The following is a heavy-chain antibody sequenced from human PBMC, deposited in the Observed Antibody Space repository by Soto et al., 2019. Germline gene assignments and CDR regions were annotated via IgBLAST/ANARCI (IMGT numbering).Heavy chain of an antibody. CDR1: GGSISSGGYY. V-gene: IGHV4-31*03. Sequence: QVQLQESGPGLVKPSQTLSLTCTVSGGSISSGGYYWSWIRQHPGKGLEWIGYIYYSGTTYYNPSLKSRVTISVDTSKQFSLKLSSVTAADTAVYYCARDSAYYYDSSGDYFDYWGQGTLVTVSS. CDR2: IYYSGTT. J-gene: IGHJ4*02. D-gene: IGHD3-22*01. CDR3: ARDSAYYYDSSGDYFDY.